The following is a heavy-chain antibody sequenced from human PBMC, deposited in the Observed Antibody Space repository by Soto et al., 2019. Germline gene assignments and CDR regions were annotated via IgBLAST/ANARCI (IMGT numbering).Heavy chain of an antibody. Sequence: EVQLLESGGGLVQPGGSLRLSCTASGFIFSSYAMSWVRQAPGKGLEWVSAISASGDNAYYADSVKGRFTISRDRSKSLYLQMKRLRAEDTAIYYCAKFFVAGTRGYFDSWGQGTVVTVSS. CDR2: ISASGDNA. V-gene: IGHV3-23*01. D-gene: IGHD6-19*01. CDR1: GFIFSSYA. CDR3: AKFFVAGTRGYFDS. J-gene: IGHJ4*02.